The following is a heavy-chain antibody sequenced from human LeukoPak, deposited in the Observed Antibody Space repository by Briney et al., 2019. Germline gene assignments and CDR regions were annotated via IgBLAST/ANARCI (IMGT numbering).Heavy chain of an antibody. CDR2: IYYSGST. Sequence: PSETLSLTCTVPGGSISSGDYYWSWIRQPPGKGLEWIGYIYYSGSTYYNPSLKSRVTISVDTSKNQFSLKLSSVTAADTAVYYCARVLSVDTADMFDPWGQGTLVTVSS. V-gene: IGHV4-30-4*01. CDR1: GGSISSGDYY. J-gene: IGHJ5*02. D-gene: IGHD5-18*01. CDR3: ARVLSVDTADMFDP.